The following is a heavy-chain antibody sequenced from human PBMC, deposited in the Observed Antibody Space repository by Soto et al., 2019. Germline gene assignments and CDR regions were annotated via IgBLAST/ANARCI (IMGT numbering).Heavy chain of an antibody. CDR1: GFTFSSYA. CDR2: ISYDGGTK. J-gene: IGHJ3*02. Sequence: QMQLVESGGGVVQPGRSLRLSCTASGFTFSSYAMHWVRQAPGKGLEWVAVISYDGGTKYYGDSVKGRITISRDNSKNTLYLRMNSLRAGDTAVYYCAKDLGGYYDSSGYHFSNAFDIWGQTTMVTVS. D-gene: IGHD3-22*01. V-gene: IGHV3-30*18. CDR3: AKDLGGYYDSSGYHFSNAFDI.